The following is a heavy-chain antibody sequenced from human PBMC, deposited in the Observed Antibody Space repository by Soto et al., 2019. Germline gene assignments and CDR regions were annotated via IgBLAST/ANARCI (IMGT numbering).Heavy chain of an antibody. J-gene: IGHJ4*02. V-gene: IGHV1-8*01. Sequence: ASVKVSCKDSGYTFTSYDINWVRQATGQGLEWMRWMSPNSGNTGYAHNFQGRVTMTRNTSISTAYMELSSLRSEDTAVYYCTGVSFGAQYCSGTSCYRAAYFEYWGQGAPVTVSS. CDR2: MSPNSGNT. CDR3: TGVSFGAQYCSGTSCYRAAYFEY. CDR1: GYTFTSYD. D-gene: IGHD2-2*01.